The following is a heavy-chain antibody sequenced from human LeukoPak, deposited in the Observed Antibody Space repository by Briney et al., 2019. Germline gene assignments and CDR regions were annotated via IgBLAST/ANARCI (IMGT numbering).Heavy chain of an antibody. CDR1: GGSFSAYY. CDR2: INHSGST. V-gene: IGHV4-34*01. J-gene: IGHJ4*02. Sequence: SETLSLTCAVYGGSFSAYYWSWIRQPPGKGLEWIGEINHSGSTNYNPSLKSRVTISVDTSKNQFSLQLNSVTPEDTAVYYCARESYSSSSENLMGFDYWGQGTLVTVSS. CDR3: ARESYSSSSENLMGFDY. D-gene: IGHD6-6*01.